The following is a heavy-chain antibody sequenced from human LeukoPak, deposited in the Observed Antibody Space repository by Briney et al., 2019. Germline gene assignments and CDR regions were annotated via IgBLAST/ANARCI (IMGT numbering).Heavy chain of an antibody. CDR1: GFTFDDYA. J-gene: IGHJ4*02. V-gene: IGHV3-9*01. Sequence: GGSLRLSCAASGFTFDDYAMHWVRQAPGKGLEWVSGISWNSGSIGYADSVKGRFTISRDNAKNSLYLQMNSLRAEDTAVYYCARVYGDYEMAFDYWGQGTLVTVSS. CDR2: ISWNSGSI. D-gene: IGHD4-17*01. CDR3: ARVYGDYEMAFDY.